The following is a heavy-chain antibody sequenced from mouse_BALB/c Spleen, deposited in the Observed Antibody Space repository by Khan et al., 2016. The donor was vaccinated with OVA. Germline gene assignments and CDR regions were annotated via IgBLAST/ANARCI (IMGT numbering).Heavy chain of an antibody. J-gene: IGHJ3*01. D-gene: IGHD2-1*01. CDR2: ISDGASYT. CDR1: GFTFSDYY. Sequence: EVELVESGGGLVKPGGSLKLSCAASGFTFSDYYMYWVRQSPEKRLEWVATISDGASYTYYPDSVKGRFTISRDDAKNNLYLQMSSLKSADTAMYYCARGYYGNPFAYWGQGTLVTVSA. CDR3: ARGYYGNPFAY. V-gene: IGHV5-4*02.